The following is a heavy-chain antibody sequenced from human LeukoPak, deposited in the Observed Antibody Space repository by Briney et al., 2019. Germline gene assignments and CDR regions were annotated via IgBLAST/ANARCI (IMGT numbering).Heavy chain of an antibody. CDR1: GFTFNTYS. V-gene: IGHV3-21*06. Sequence: GGSLRLSCVASGFTFNTYSMNWVRQAPGKGLEWVSSISTRSSYTYYGDSVRGRFTISRDDAKNSVYLHMDSLRAEDTAVYYYIDFWGQGTLVTVSS. CDR2: ISTRSSYT. J-gene: IGHJ4*02. CDR3: IDF.